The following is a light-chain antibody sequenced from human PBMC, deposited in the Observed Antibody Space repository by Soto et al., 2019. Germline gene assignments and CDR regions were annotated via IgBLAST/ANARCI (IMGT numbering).Light chain of an antibody. CDR3: VLYLGSGISV. J-gene: IGLJ3*02. CDR1: SGSVSASFY. Sequence: QTVVTQEPSFSVSPGGTVTLTCGLSSGSVSASFYPSWYQQTPGQAPRTLMYNTNTRSSGVPDRFSGSILGNKAALTITGAQAEDECNYYCVLYLGSGISVFGGGTKLTVL. CDR2: NTN. V-gene: IGLV8-61*01.